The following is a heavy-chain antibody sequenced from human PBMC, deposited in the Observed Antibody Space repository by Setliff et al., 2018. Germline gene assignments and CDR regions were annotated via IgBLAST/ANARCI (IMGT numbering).Heavy chain of an antibody. J-gene: IGHJ6*03. Sequence: GGSLRLSCAASGLTFRTYAMSWVRQGPGKGLVWVSRINSDESRTNYAGSVKGRFTISRDNAKNTLYLQMNSLRAEDTAVYYCARDREGDGNYYMDVWGKGTTVTVSS. D-gene: IGHD1-1*01. V-gene: IGHV3-74*01. CDR1: GLTFRTYA. CDR2: INSDESRT. CDR3: ARDREGDGNYYMDV.